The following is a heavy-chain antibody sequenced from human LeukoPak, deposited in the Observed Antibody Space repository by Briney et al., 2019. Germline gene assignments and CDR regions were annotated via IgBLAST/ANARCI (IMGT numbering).Heavy chain of an antibody. D-gene: IGHD2-2*01. CDR3: ARDRFVVVPAAMRGAGMDV. CDR2: IWYGGSNK. CDR1: GFTFSSYG. J-gene: IGHJ6*02. V-gene: IGHV3-33*01. Sequence: GGSLRLSCAASGFTFSSYGMHWVRQAPGKGLEWVAVIWYGGSNKYYADSVKGRFTISRDNSKNTLYLQMNSLRAEDTAVYYCARDRFVVVPAAMRGAGMDVWGQGTTVTVSS.